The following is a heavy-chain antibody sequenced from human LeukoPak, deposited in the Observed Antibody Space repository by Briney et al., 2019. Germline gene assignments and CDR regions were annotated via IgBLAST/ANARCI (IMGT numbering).Heavy chain of an antibody. J-gene: IGHJ4*02. CDR1: GGSISSYY. D-gene: IGHD3-22*01. CDR3: ARRVDSSGYFDY. V-gene: IGHV4-59*08. Sequence: SETLSLTCTVSGGSISSYYWSWIRQPPGKGLEWIGYIYYSGSTNYNPSLKSRVTISVDTSKNQFSLKPSSVTAADTAVYYCARRVDSSGYFDYWGQGTLVTVSS. CDR2: IYYSGST.